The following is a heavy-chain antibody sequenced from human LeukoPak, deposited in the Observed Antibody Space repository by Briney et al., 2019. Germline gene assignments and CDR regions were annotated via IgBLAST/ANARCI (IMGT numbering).Heavy chain of an antibody. Sequence: SETLSLTCAVYGGSFSGYYWSWTRQPPGKGLEWIGEINHSGSTNYNPSLKSRVTISVDTSKNQFSLKLSSVTAADTAVYYCARYRRVPAVWFDPWGQGTLVTVSS. V-gene: IGHV4-34*01. CDR2: INHSGST. D-gene: IGHD2-2*01. CDR3: ARYRRVPAVWFDP. J-gene: IGHJ5*02. CDR1: GGSFSGYY.